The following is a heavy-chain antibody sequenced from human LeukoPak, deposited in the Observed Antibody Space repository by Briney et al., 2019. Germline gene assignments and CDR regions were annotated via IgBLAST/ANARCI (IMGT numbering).Heavy chain of an antibody. CDR3: ARNMLGSDVFDI. D-gene: IGHD2-8*01. V-gene: IGHV4-31*03. CDR1: GGSISSGGYY. J-gene: IGHJ3*02. Sequence: SETLSLTCSVSGGSISSGGYYWGWIRQHPGKGLEWIEYIYYSGSTYYNPALKSRVYISVDTSNNQFSLKLSSVTAADTAVYSCARNMLGSDVFDIWGQGARVTVSS. CDR2: IYYSGST.